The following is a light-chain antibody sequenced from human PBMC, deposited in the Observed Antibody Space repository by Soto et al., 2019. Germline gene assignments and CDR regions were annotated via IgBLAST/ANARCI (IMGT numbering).Light chain of an antibody. CDR1: QSVGSS. V-gene: IGKV3-20*01. CDR2: EAS. J-gene: IGKJ1*01. Sequence: EMVLTQFPGTLSLSPGERATLSCRASQSVGSSLAWYQQTPGQAPRLLIYEASSRATGIPDRFSGSGSGTDFTLTITSLEPEDFAVYYCQQYGSSPPATFGQGTKVDIK. CDR3: QQYGSSPPAT.